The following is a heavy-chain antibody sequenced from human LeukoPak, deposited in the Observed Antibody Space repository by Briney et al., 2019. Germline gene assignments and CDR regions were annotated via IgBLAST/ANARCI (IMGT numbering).Heavy chain of an antibody. CDR2: IYGGGST. CDR3: ARLTYNYGTVSGFDF. V-gene: IGHV3-66*04. J-gene: IGHJ4*02. CDR1: GFTVTSNY. D-gene: IGHD5-18*01. Sequence: GGSLRLSCAASGFTVTSNYMSWVRQAPGKGLEWASVIYGGGSTYYADSVKGRFAISRDNSKNTLYLQINSLRAEDTAVYYCARLTYNYGTVSGFDFWGQGTLVTVSS.